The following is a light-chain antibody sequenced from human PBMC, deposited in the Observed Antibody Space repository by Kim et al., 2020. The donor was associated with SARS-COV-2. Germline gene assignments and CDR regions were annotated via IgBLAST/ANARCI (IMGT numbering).Light chain of an antibody. CDR2: DVT. J-gene: IGLJ3*02. V-gene: IGLV2-14*03. CDR1: SNDVGGYNS. CDR3: TSYTTSRTWV. Sequence: QSALTQPASVSGSPGQTITISCTGTSNDVGGYNSVSWYQQYPGRVPTLMIYDVTKQPSGVSHRFSGSKSGNTASLTISGLQTGDEAQYYCTSYTTSRTWVFGGGTKLTVL.